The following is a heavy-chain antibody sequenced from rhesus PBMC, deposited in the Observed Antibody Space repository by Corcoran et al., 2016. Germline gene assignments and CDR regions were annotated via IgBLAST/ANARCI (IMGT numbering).Heavy chain of an antibody. D-gene: IGHD6-31*01. CDR3: TRALPYSSGWYDFDY. CDR2: ISESGGTI. J-gene: IGHJ4*01. V-gene: IGHV3-100*02. CDR1: GFTFSSYE. Sequence: DVQLVESGGGLVKPGGSLRLSCVASGFTFSSYEMHWVRQAQGKGLEWVSVISESGGTIYYADSVKGRFTISRDNAKNSLFLQMTSLRAEDTAVYYCTRALPYSSGWYDFDYWGQGVLVTVSS.